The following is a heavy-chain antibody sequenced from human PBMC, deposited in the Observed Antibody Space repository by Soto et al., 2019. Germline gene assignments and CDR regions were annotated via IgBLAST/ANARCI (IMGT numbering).Heavy chain of an antibody. J-gene: IGHJ3*02. CDR2: ISGSGGST. D-gene: IGHD3-9*01. V-gene: IGHV3-23*01. CDR1: GFTFSSYA. Sequence: EVQLLESGGGLVQPGGSLRLSCAASGFTFSSYAMSWVRQAPGKGLEWVSAISGSGGSTYYADSVKGRFTISRDNSKNTLYLQMNSLRAEDTAVYYCACSDLLTGYSDDAFDIWGQGTMVTVSS. CDR3: ACSDLLTGYSDDAFDI.